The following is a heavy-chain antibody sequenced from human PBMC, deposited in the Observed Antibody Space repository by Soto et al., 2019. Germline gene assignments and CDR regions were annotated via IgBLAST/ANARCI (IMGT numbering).Heavy chain of an antibody. V-gene: IGHV1-69*13. D-gene: IGHD4-4*01. CDR3: ARRNYRNPDMDV. Sequence: ASVKVSCKASGGTFSSYAISWVRQAPGQGLEWMGGIIPIFGTANYAQKFQGRVTITADESTSTAYMELSSLRSEDTAVYYCARRNYRNPDMDVWGQGTTVTVSS. CDR2: IIPIFGTA. J-gene: IGHJ6*02. CDR1: GGTFSSYA.